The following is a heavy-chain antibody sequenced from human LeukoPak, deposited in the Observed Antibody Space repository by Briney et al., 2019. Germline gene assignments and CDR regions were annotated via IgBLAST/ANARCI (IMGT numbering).Heavy chain of an antibody. Sequence: PGGSLRLSCAASGFTFSSYDMHWVRQATGKGLEWVSAIGTAGDTYYPGSVKGRFTISRENAKNSLYLQMNSLRAGDTAVYYCARVPWRRDGDYYCYYGIDVWGQGTTVTVSS. CDR1: GFTFSSYD. V-gene: IGHV3-13*01. J-gene: IGHJ6*02. CDR2: IGTAGDT. CDR3: ARVPWRRDGDYYCYYGIDV. D-gene: IGHD4-17*01.